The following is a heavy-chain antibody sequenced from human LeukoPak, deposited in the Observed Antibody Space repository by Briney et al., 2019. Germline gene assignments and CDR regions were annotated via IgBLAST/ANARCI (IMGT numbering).Heavy chain of an antibody. CDR1: GFTFSSYA. J-gene: IGHJ4*02. Sequence: PGGSLRLSCAASGFTFSSYAMSWVRQAPGKGVEWVSSISSSSSYIYYADSVKGRFTISRDNAKNSLYLQMNSLRAEDTAVYYCAREEMATLYPPLGYWGQGTLVTVSS. D-gene: IGHD5-24*01. CDR2: ISSSSSYI. V-gene: IGHV3-21*01. CDR3: AREEMATLYPPLGY.